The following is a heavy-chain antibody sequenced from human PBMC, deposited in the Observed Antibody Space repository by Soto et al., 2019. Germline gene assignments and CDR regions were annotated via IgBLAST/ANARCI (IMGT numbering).Heavy chain of an antibody. CDR3: AHRVLRTVFGLVTTTAIYFDF. Sequence: QITLNESGPTVVRPTETLTLTCRFSGFSLTTSGVCVCWIRQSPGKAPEWLALIYWDDDKRYSASLKSRLTSTKHTSKNQVVLTVSDLDPTDTATSYCAHRVLRTVFGLVTTTAIYFDFWGQGTPVAVSS. CDR2: IYWDDDK. CDR1: GFSLTTSGVC. V-gene: IGHV2-5*02. J-gene: IGHJ4*02. D-gene: IGHD3-3*01.